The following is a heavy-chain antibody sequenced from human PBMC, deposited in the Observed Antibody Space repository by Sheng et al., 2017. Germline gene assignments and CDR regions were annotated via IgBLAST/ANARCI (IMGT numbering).Heavy chain of an antibody. CDR3: ARLRTHTLYYYYYMDV. CDR1: GGSFSGYY. Sequence: QVQLQQWGAGLLKPSETLSLTCAVYGGSFSGYYWSWIRQPPGKGLEWIGEINHSGSTNYNPSLKSRVTISVDTSKNQFSLKLSSVTAADTVVYYCARLRTHTLYYYYYMDVWGQGTTVTVSS. V-gene: IGHV4-34*01. J-gene: IGHJ6*03. CDR2: INHSGST.